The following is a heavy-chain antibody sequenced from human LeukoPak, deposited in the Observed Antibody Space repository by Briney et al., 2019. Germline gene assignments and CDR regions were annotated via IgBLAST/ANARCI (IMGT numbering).Heavy chain of an antibody. V-gene: IGHV4-34*01. Sequence: SETLSLTCAVYGGSFSGYYWSWIRQPPGKRLEWIGEINDSGSTHYNTSLNSRVTISVDTSKNQIYLKLSSVTAADTAIYYCARGVSHRNFDWLFYWGQGTLVTVSS. CDR2: INDSGST. CDR1: GGSFSGYY. CDR3: ARGVSHRNFDWLFY. D-gene: IGHD3-9*01. J-gene: IGHJ4*02.